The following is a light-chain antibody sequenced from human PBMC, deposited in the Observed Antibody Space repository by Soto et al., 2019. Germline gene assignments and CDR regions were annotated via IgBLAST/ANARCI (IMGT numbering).Light chain of an antibody. J-gene: IGKJ1*01. CDR1: QTISSW. CDR2: KAS. V-gene: IGKV1-5*03. CDR3: QQLNNYPRT. Sequence: DIQMTQSPSTLSGSVGDRVTITCRASQTISSWLAWYQQKPGKAPKLLIYKASTLKSGVPSRFSGSGSGTEFTLTISSLQSEDFATYYCQQLNNYPRTFGQGTKVDIK.